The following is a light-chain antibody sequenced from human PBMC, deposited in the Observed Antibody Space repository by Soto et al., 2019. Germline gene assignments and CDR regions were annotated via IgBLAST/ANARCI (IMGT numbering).Light chain of an antibody. CDR3: QQYGSSPRT. CDR2: AAS. Sequence: EIVLTQSPGTLSLSPGERATLSCRASQSVRSSFLAWYQQKPGQAPRLLIYAASSRATGIPDRFSGSGSGTDFTLTISRLEPEDFSVYSCQQYGSSPRTFGQGTKVEIK. J-gene: IGKJ1*01. V-gene: IGKV3-20*01. CDR1: QSVRSSF.